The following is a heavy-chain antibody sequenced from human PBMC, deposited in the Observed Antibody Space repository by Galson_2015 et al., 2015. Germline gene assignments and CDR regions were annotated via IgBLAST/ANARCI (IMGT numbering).Heavy chain of an antibody. Sequence: SLRLSCAASGFTFSDYYMSWIRQAPGKGLEWVSYISSSGSTIYYADSVKGRFTISRDNAKNSLYLQMNSLRAEDTAVYYCARDSSVLMITCGGVIVISGNSYGMDVWGQGTTVTVSS. D-gene: IGHD3-16*02. CDR2: ISSSGSTI. V-gene: IGHV3-11*01. CDR1: GFTFSDYY. CDR3: ARDSSVLMITCGGVIVISGNSYGMDV. J-gene: IGHJ6*02.